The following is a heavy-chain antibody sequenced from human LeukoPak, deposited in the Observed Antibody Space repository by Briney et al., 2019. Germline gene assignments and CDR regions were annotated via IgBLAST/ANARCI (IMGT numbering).Heavy chain of an antibody. CDR2: IYYSGST. Sequence: SETLSLTCTVSGGSISSGGYYWSWLRQHPGKGLEWIGYIYYSGSTYYNPSLKSRVTISVDTSKNQFSLKLSSVTAADTAVYYCARALYYYGSEYFDYWGQGTLVTVSA. CDR1: GGSISSGGYY. V-gene: IGHV4-31*03. D-gene: IGHD3-10*01. CDR3: ARALYYYGSEYFDY. J-gene: IGHJ4*02.